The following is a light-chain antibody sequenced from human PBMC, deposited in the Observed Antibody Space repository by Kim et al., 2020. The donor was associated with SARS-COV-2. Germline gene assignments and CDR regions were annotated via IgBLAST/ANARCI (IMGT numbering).Light chain of an antibody. CDR3: HSRDSSDNHL. CDR1: SLRRYY. V-gene: IGLV3-19*01. CDR2: GKN. J-gene: IGLJ3*02. Sequence: SSELTQDPAVSVALGQTVRITCQGDSLRRYYASWYQQKSGQAPVLVIYGKNNRPSGIPDRVSGSSSGNTASLTITGAQAEDEADYYCHSRDSSDNHLFGGGTQLTFL.